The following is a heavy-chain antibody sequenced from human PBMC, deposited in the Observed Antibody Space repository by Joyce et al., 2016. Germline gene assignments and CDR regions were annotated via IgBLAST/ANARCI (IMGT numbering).Heavy chain of an antibody. V-gene: IGHV3-11*04. J-gene: IGHJ6*03. CDR3: ARGRVQWSFGAVSNHFYMDV. CDR1: GFASFTDYY. CDR2: IGSGERPI. Sequence: QVQLVESGGGVAKPGGSLRLFCVACGFASFTDYYMSWMRQGPGKGLKGVAYIGSGERPIDYADSVKGRFTVARDNAKTCLFLHMYNLRVEDSAVYYCARGRVQWSFGAVSNHFYMDVWGKGTAVAVAS. D-gene: IGHD3-16*01.